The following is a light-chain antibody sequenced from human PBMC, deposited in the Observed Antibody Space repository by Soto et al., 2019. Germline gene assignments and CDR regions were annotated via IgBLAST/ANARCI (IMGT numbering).Light chain of an antibody. CDR2: GAS. Sequence: EIVLTQSPGTLSLSPGERATLSCRASQSVSSNYLAWYQQKPGQAPRLLIYGASSRATGIPDRFSGSGSGTDFNLPISRLEAGEFAGYFWPQYCSSTYTFGQGTKLEIK. J-gene: IGKJ2*01. CDR1: QSVSSNY. CDR3: PQYCSSTYT. V-gene: IGKV3-20*01.